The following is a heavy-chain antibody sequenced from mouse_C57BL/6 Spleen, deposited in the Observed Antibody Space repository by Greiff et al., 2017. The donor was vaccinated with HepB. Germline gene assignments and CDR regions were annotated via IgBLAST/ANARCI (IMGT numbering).Heavy chain of an antibody. Sequence: VQGVESGAELVRPGTSVKVSCKASGYAFTNYLIEWVKQRPGQGLEWIGVINPGSGGTNYNEKFKGKATLTADKSSSTAYMQLSSLTSEDSAVYFCARALLDWGQGTTLTVSS. J-gene: IGHJ2*01. CDR3: ARALLD. V-gene: IGHV1-54*01. CDR2: INPGSGGT. CDR1: GYAFTNYL. D-gene: IGHD1-1*01.